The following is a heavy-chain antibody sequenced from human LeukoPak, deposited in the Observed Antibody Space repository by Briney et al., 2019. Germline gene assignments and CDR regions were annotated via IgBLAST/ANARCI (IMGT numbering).Heavy chain of an antibody. Sequence: GGSLRLSCTASGLTFSDYSMNWVRQAPGKGLEWVSYISSTGNPRHYADSVKGRFTISRDNAKNSLYLQMNSLRAEDTAVYYCAREEYSGSLRVFDYWGQGTLVTVSS. J-gene: IGHJ4*02. CDR1: GLTFSDYS. CDR2: ISSTGNPR. D-gene: IGHD1-26*01. V-gene: IGHV3-48*04. CDR3: AREEYSGSLRVFDY.